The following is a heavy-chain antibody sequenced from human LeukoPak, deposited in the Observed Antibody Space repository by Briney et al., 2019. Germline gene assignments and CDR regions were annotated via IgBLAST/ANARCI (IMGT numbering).Heavy chain of an antibody. V-gene: IGHV1-18*01. J-gene: IGHJ4*02. Sequence: SVKVSCKASAYTFTRYGISWVQQAPGQGLEWMGWISPYNGNTNYAQKLQGRVTMTTDTSTTTGYMELRSLRSDDTAVYYCEREMATIVEQFDYWGQGTLVTVSS. CDR1: AYTFTRYG. D-gene: IGHD5-24*01. CDR2: ISPYNGNT. CDR3: EREMATIVEQFDY.